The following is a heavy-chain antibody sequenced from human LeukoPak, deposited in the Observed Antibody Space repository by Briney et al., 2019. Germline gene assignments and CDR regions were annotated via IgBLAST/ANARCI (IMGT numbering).Heavy chain of an antibody. J-gene: IGHJ4*02. CDR2: MSYDGSNK. CDR3: ARDLRGEGIIDY. V-gene: IGHV3-30-3*01. CDR1: GFTFTSYA. D-gene: IGHD3-16*01. Sequence: GGSLRLSCAASGFTFTSYAMHWVRQAPGKGLEWVAVMSYDGSNKYYADSVKGRFTISRDNSKNTLYLQMNSLRTEDTAVYSCARDLRGEGIIDYWGQGTLVTVSS.